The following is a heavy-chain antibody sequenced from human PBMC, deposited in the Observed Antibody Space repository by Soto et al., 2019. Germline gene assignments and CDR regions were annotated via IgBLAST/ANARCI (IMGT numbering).Heavy chain of an antibody. CDR3: ARPDCSGTGCHLIQY. Sequence: PGGSLRLSCAASGFTFSTYNMNWVHQGPGKGLEWVSFISYSSTDIKYADSVKGRFTISRDNAKNSLYLQMNNLRAEDTAVYYCARPDCSGTGCHLIQYWGQGTLVTVSS. D-gene: IGHD2-2*01. V-gene: IGHV3-21*06. CDR2: ISYSSTDI. J-gene: IGHJ1*01. CDR1: GFTFSTYN.